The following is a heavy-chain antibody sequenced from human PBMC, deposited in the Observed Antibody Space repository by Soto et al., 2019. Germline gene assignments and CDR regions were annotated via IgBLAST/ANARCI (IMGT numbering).Heavy chain of an antibody. CDR3: ARAEYSYAHDY. J-gene: IGHJ4*02. D-gene: IGHD5-18*01. CDR1: GFTFSSCE. Sequence: VQLVESGGGLVHPGGSLRLSCAASGFTFSSCEMNWVRQAPGKGLEWVSYISSSGSTIYYADSVKGRFTVARDNAKNSLYLQMNSLRAEDTAVYYCARAEYSYAHDYWGQGTLVTVSS. V-gene: IGHV3-48*03. CDR2: ISSSGSTI.